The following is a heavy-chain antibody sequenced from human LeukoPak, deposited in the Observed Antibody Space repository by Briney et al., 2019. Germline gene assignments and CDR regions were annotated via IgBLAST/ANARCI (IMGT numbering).Heavy chain of an antibody. V-gene: IGHV3-15*01. CDR3: TTVGFGEHLDY. Sequence: GGSLRLSCAASGFTFSGYGMHWVRQAPGKGLEWVGRIKGKTDGGTTDYAAPVQGRFTISRDDSKNTLYLQMNSLKTEDTAVYYCTTVGFGEHLDYWGQGTLVTVSS. CDR2: IKGKTDGGTT. J-gene: IGHJ4*02. D-gene: IGHD3-10*01. CDR1: GFTFSGYG.